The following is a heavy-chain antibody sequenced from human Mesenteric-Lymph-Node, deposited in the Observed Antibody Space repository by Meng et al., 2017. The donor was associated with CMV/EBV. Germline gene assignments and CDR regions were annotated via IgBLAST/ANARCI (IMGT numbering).Heavy chain of an antibody. J-gene: IGHJ6*02. Sequence: GESLKISCAASGFTFSSYWMSWVRQAPGKGLEWVSSISSSSSYIYYADSVKGRFTISRDNAKNSLYLQMNSLRAEDTAVYYCARAWGTHLGYYGMDVWGQGTTVTVSS. D-gene: IGHD7-27*01. CDR1: GFTFSSYW. V-gene: IGHV3-21*01. CDR2: ISSSSSYI. CDR3: ARAWGTHLGYYGMDV.